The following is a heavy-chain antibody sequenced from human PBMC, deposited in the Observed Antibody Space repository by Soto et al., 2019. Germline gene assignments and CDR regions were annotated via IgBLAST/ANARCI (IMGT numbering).Heavy chain of an antibody. D-gene: IGHD6-13*01. CDR3: ARDPAQYSSSSYSCNYHGMGV. CDR2: RHYRWST. V-gene: IGHV4-30-4*01. CDR1: GGSISSGDYY. Sequence: SETLSLTCTVSGGSISSGDYYWSSIRQPPWKGLEWIGHRHYRWSTYYNPSLKTRVTISVHTSKNQFCLRLSPVAAYCTSVYSCARDPAQYSSSSYSCNYHGMGVWDQGTTVTVSS. J-gene: IGHJ6*02.